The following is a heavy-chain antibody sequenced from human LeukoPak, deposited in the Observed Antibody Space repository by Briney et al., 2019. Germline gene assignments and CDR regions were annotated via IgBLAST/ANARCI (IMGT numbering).Heavy chain of an antibody. CDR1: GFTFSSYA. J-gene: IGHJ4*02. D-gene: IGHD6-13*01. CDR2: INWNGGST. CDR3: ASWGQQLVYFDY. Sequence: GGSLRLSCAASGFTFSSYAMSWVRHAPGKGLEWVSGINWNGGSTVYADSVKGRFTISRDNAKSSLYLQMNSLRAEETVLYYCASWGQQLVYFDYWGQGTLVTVSS. V-gene: IGHV3-20*04.